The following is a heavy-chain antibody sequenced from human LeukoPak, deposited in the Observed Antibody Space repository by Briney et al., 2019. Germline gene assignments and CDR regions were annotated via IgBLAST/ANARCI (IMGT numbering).Heavy chain of an antibody. J-gene: IGHJ3*01. Sequence: PGGSLRLSCAASGFTFSSYAMTWVRQAPGKGLEWVSAFSATDGSAQYAESVEGRFTISRDNSKNTLFLQMNSLGAEDTAVYYCAMAKIAAAGTGAFDDWGQGTLVTVSS. CDR3: AMAKIAAAGTGAFDD. V-gene: IGHV3-23*01. CDR1: GFTFSSYA. CDR2: FSATDGSA. D-gene: IGHD6-13*01.